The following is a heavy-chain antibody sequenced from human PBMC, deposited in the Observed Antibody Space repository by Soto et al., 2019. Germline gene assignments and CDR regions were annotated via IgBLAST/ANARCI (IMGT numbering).Heavy chain of an antibody. V-gene: IGHV3-15*07. CDR1: GFTFSNAW. CDR2: SKSKTDGGTT. J-gene: IGHJ4*02. Sequence: EVQLVESGGGLVKPGGSLRLSCAASGFTFSNAWMNWVRQAPGKGLEWVGRSKSKTDGGTTDYDAPVKGRFTISRDDSKNTLYLQMTSLKTEVTAVYYCTNEPVGATKFDYWGQGTLVTVSS. D-gene: IGHD1-26*01. CDR3: TNEPVGATKFDY.